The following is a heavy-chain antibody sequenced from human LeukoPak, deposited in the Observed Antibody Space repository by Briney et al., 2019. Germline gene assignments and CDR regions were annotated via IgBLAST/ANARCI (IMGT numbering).Heavy chain of an antibody. CDR1: GFTFSSYA. J-gene: IGHJ4*02. CDR3: ARDLGGAITMVRGVTYHLDY. Sequence: GGSLRLSCAASGFTFSSYAMSWVRQAPGKGLEWVSAISGSGGSTYYADSVKGRFTISRDNSKNTLYLQMNSLRAEDTAVYYCARDLGGAITMVRGVTYHLDYWGQGTLVTVSS. D-gene: IGHD3-10*01. V-gene: IGHV3-23*01. CDR2: ISGSGGST.